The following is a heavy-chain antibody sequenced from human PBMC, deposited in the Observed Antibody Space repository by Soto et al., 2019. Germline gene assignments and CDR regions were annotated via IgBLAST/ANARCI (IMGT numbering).Heavy chain of an antibody. Sequence: SDTLSLTCAVSGGSISSSNWWSWVRQPPGKGLEWIGEIYHSGSTNYNPSLKSRVTISVDKSKNQFSLKLSSVTAADTAVYYCARSPYYDYYYYYGMDVWGQGTTVTVSS. CDR2: IYHSGST. V-gene: IGHV4-4*02. CDR1: GGSISSSNW. J-gene: IGHJ6*02. CDR3: ARSPYYDYYYYYGMDV. D-gene: IGHD3-10*01.